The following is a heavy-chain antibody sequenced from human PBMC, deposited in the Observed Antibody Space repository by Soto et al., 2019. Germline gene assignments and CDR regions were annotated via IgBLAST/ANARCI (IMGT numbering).Heavy chain of an antibody. CDR1: GITFSNYA. V-gene: IGHV3-23*01. D-gene: IGHD2-8*01. CDR2: ISGSGDAI. CDR3: AKDRTNGDWGAFDI. J-gene: IGHJ3*02. Sequence: GGSLRLSCAASGITFSNYAMSWVRQAPGKGLESLSIISGSGDAIDYADSVKGRFTISRDNSKNTLYLQLNSLRADDTAVYYCAKDRTNGDWGAFDIWGQGTMVTV.